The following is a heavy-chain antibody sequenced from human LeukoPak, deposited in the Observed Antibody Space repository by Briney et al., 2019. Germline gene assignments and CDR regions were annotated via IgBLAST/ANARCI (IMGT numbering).Heavy chain of an antibody. CDR2: MYYSGST. V-gene: IGHV4-30-4*01. Sequence: TLSLTRTVSGGSISSGDYYWSWIRQPPGKGLEWIAYMYYSGSTYYNPSLKSRVTMSADTSKNQLSLKLSSVTAADTAVSYCARPYYYDSRIDPWGQGILVTVSS. D-gene: IGHD3-22*01. CDR3: ARPYYYDSRIDP. J-gene: IGHJ5*02. CDR1: GGSISSGDYY.